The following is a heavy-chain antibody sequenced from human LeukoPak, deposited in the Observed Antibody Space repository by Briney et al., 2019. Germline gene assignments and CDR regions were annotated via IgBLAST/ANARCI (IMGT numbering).Heavy chain of an antibody. CDR1: XXXXXSXX. Sequence: SXXISCKGXXXXXXSXXISWXXQXPGXXXXWXXXXXPSDSYTNYSPSFQGHVTISADKSISTAYLQWSSLKASDTAMYYCARLNRVLWFGETQNWFDLWGQGTLVTVSS. D-gene: IGHD3-10*01. J-gene: IGHJ5*02. V-gene: IGHV5-10-1*01. CDR2: XXPSDSYT. CDR3: ARLNRVLWFGETQNWFDL.